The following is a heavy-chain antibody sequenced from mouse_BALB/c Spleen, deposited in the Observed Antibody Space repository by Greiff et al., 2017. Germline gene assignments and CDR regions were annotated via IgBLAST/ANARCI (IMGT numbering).Heavy chain of an antibody. CDR3: ARRSYYYAMDY. CDR1: GYTFTSYN. J-gene: IGHJ4*01. V-gene: IGHV1-12*01. CDR2: IYPGNGDT. Sequence: LQQPGAELVKPGASVKMSCKASGYTFTSYNMPWVKQTPGQGLEWIGAIYPGNGDTSYNQKFKGKATLTADKSSSTAYMQLSSLTSEDSAVYYCARRSYYYAMDYWGQGTSVTVSS.